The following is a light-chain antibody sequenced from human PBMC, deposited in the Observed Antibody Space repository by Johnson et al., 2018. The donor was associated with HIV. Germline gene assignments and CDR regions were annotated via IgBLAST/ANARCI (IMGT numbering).Light chain of an antibody. CDR2: DNN. J-gene: IGLJ1*01. V-gene: IGLV1-51*01. CDR1: SSNIGNNY. Sequence: QSVLTQPPSVSAAPGQKVAISCSGSSSNIGNNYVSWYQQLPGTAPKLLIYDNNKRPSGTPDRFSGSKSGTSATLGITGLQTGDEADYYCGTWDSSLRCGFFGTGTKVTVL. CDR3: GTWDSSLRCGF.